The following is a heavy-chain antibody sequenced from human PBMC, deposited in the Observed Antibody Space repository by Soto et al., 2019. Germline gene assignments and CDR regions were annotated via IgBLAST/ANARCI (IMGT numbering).Heavy chain of an antibody. CDR3: AFAGSGSYSNVPDAFDI. Sequence: EVQLVESGGGLVKPGGSLRLSCAASGFTFSSYSMNWVRQAPGQGLEWVSSISSSSSYIYYADSVKGRFTISRDNAKNSLYLQMNSLRAEDTAVYYCAFAGSGSYSNVPDAFDIWGQGTMVTVSS. CDR2: ISSSSSYI. V-gene: IGHV3-21*01. J-gene: IGHJ3*02. D-gene: IGHD3-10*01. CDR1: GFTFSSYS.